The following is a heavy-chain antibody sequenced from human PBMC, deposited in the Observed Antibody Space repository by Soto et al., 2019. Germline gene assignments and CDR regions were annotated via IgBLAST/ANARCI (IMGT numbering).Heavy chain of an antibody. CDR2: ISYDGGHK. V-gene: IGHV3-30-3*01. D-gene: IGHD4-4*01. CDR3: PRVETDYSDPRGPFFFSGMDV. Sequence: QVQLVESGGGVVHPERSLRLSCSASEFTFSSYAMHWVRQAPGKGLEWVAGISYDGGHKFYGDSVRGRFTISRDSSKTTMFLKMNSLRPEDTAGYYCPRVETDYSDPRGPFFFSGMDVWGQGTTVNVSS. J-gene: IGHJ6*01. CDR1: EFTFSSYA.